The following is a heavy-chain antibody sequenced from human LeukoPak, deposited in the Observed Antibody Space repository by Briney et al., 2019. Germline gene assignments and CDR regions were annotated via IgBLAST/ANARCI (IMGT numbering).Heavy chain of an antibody. J-gene: IGHJ4*02. D-gene: IGHD3-9*01. CDR2: INGDGSFT. V-gene: IGHV3-74*01. CDR1: GFTFNNYW. CDR3: ARVLDDILTGSEFDY. Sequence: GGSLRLSCAASGFTFNNYWMHWVRQAPGKVLVWVSRINGDGSFTSYADSVKGRFPISRDNSKNTLYLQMNSLRAEDTAVYYCARVLDDILTGSEFDYWGQGTLVTVSS.